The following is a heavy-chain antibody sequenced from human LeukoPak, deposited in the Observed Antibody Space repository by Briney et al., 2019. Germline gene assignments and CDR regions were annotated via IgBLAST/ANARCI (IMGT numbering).Heavy chain of an antibody. V-gene: IGHV3-23*01. CDR2: ISGSGGST. CDR3: AKVEGYSSGWFYFDY. CDR1: GFTFSSYA. D-gene: IGHD6-19*01. J-gene: IGHJ4*02. Sequence: GGSLRLSCAAYGFTFSSYAMSWVRQAPGKGLEWVSAISGSGGSTYYADSVKGRFTISRDNSKNTLYLQMNSLRAEDTAVYYCAKVEGYSSGWFYFDYWGQGTLVTVSS.